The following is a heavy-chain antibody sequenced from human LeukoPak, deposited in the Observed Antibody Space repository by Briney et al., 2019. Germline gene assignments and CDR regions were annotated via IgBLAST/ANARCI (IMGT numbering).Heavy chain of an antibody. V-gene: IGHV1-2*02. CDR2: VNPNSGGT. D-gene: IGHD3-22*01. J-gene: IGHJ3*02. Sequence: ASVKVSCKASGYTFTGYYMHWVRQAPGQGLEWMGWVNPNSGGTNYAQKFQGRATMTRDTSISTAYMELSRLRSDDTAVYYCAREDSSALRAFDIWGQGTMVTVSS. CDR3: AREDSSALRAFDI. CDR1: GYTFTGYY.